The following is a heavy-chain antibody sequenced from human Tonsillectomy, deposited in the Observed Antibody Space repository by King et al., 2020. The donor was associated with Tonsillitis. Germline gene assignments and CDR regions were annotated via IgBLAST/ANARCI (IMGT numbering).Heavy chain of an antibody. V-gene: IGHV3-7*01. CDR2: IKQDGSEK. J-gene: IGHJ6*02. D-gene: IGHD3-16*01. CDR3: ARGLGAGYYDRTVWAGGMDV. Sequence: VQLVESGGGLVQPGGSLRLSCAASGFTFSSYWMSWVRQAPGKGLEWVANIKQDGSEKYYVDSVKGRFTISRDNAKNSLYLQMNSLRAEDTAVYYCARGLGAGYYDRTVWAGGMDVWGQGTTVTVSS. CDR1: GFTFSSYW.